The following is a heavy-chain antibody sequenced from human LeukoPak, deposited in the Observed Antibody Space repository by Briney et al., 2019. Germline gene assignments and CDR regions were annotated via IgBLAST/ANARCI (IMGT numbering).Heavy chain of an antibody. D-gene: IGHD4-17*01. CDR1: GGSISSGGYY. CDR2: IYYSGST. Sequence: SETLSLTCTVSGGSISSGGYYWSWIRQHPGKGLEWIGYIYYSGSTYYNPSLKSRVTISVDTSKNQFSLKLSSVTAADTAVYYCARGGMTTVTKSAFDIWGQGTMVTVSS. J-gene: IGHJ3*02. CDR3: ARGGMTTVTKSAFDI. V-gene: IGHV4-31*03.